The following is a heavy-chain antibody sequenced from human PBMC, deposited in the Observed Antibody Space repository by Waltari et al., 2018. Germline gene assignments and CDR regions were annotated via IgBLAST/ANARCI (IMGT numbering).Heavy chain of an antibody. J-gene: IGHJ4*02. V-gene: IGHV1-46*01. CDR1: GYTFGNFY. CDR2: INPNGGSA. CDR3: ARVPPGPYYFDY. Sequence: QVQLVQSGAEVKKPGASVNGSCKASGYTFGNFYIHWVRQAPGHGLEWMGKINPNGGSAGYAQRFKGRIIMTTDTSTGTVYMELNSLTSNDTAVYFCARVPPGPYYFDYWGQGTLVTVSS.